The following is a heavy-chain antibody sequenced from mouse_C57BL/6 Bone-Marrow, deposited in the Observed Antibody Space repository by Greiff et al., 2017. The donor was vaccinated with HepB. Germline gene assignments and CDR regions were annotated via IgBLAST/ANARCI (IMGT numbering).Heavy chain of an antibody. CDR2: INPRSGYT. CDR1: GYTFTSYW. D-gene: IGHD1-1*01. V-gene: IGHV1-7*01. Sequence: QVQLQQSGAELAKPGASVKLSCKASGYTFTSYWMHWVKQRPGQGLEWIGYINPRSGYTKYNQKFKDKATLTADKSSSTAYMQLGSLTYEDSAVYYCAGTVGGTWFAYWGQGTLVTVSA. J-gene: IGHJ3*01. CDR3: AGTVGGTWFAY.